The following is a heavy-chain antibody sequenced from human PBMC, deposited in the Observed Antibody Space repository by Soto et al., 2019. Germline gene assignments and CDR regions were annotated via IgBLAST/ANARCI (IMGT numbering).Heavy chain of an antibody. V-gene: IGHV1-46*01. CDR3: ARDWIAVAGSISFSQAFPLLDGMDL. J-gene: IGHJ6*02. CDR2: IYPRGGNI. CDR1: GYSFVNYY. Sequence: QVHLVQSGAAVKKPGASVKLSCKASGYSFVNYYINWVRQAPGQGLEWMGIIYPRGGNISYAQKFQGRVSMTSDTAAITVYMELTSLRSDDTAVYCCARDWIAVAGSISFSQAFPLLDGMDLWGQGTTVTVSS. D-gene: IGHD6-19*01.